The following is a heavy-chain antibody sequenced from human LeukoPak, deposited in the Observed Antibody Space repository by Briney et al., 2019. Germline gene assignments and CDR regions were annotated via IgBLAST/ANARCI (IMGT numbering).Heavy chain of an antibody. D-gene: IGHD5-18*01. V-gene: IGHV3-48*01. Sequence: PGGSLRLSCAASGFTFSSYSMNWVRQAPGKGLEWVSYISSSSSTIYYADSVKGRFTISRDNAKNSLYLQMNSLRAEDTAVYYCAREVRNVDTAMVSPKGGYYYYYMDVWDKGTTVTVSS. J-gene: IGHJ6*03. CDR3: AREVRNVDTAMVSPKGGYYYYYMDV. CDR2: ISSSSSTI. CDR1: GFTFSSYS.